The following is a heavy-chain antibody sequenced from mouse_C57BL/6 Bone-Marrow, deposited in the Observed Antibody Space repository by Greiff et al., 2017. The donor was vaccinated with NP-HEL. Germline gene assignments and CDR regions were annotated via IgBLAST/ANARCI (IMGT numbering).Heavy chain of an antibody. Sequence: EVKVVESGGGLVKPGGSLKLSCAASGFTFSDYGMHWVRQAPEKGLEWVAYISSGSSTIYYADTVKGRFTISRDNAKNTLFLQMTSLRSEDTAMYYCARNSYYYGSSYGLDYWGQGTTLTVSS. D-gene: IGHD1-1*01. CDR1: GFTFSDYG. CDR2: ISSGSSTI. J-gene: IGHJ2*01. CDR3: ARNSYYYGSSYGLDY. V-gene: IGHV5-17*01.